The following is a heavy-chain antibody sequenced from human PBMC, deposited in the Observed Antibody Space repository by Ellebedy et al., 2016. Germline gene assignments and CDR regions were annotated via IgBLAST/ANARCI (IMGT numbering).Heavy chain of an antibody. CDR1: GGSISTYY. D-gene: IGHD3-16*02. Sequence: GSLRLXCTVSGGSISTYYWSWIRQPPGKRLEWIGYIYYSGSTNYNPSLKSRVIISLDTSKNQFSLKLSSVTAADTAVYYCAREIVGIGWYMDVWGKGTTVTVSS. CDR3: AREIVGIGWYMDV. CDR2: IYYSGST. J-gene: IGHJ6*03. V-gene: IGHV4-59*13.